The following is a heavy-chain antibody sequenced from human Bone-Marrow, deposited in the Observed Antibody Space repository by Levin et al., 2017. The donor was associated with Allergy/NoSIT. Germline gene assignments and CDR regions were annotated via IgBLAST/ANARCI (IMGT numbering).Heavy chain of an antibody. Sequence: ASVKVSCKASGYTFTSYDINWVRQATGQGLEWMGWMNPNSGNTGYAQKFQGRVTMTRNTSISTAYMELGSLRSEDTAVYYCARGGYCSGGSWARTVRLYYYGMDVWGQGTTVTVSS. D-gene: IGHD2-15*01. CDR2: MNPNSGNT. J-gene: IGHJ6*02. V-gene: IGHV1-8*01. CDR1: GYTFTSYD. CDR3: ARGGYCSGGSWARTVRLYYYGMDV.